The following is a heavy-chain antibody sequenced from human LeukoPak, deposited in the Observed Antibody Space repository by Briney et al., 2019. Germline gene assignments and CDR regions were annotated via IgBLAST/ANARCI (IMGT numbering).Heavy chain of an antibody. J-gene: IGHJ4*02. D-gene: IGHD1-26*01. V-gene: IGHV3-30-3*01. Sequence: PGRSLRLSCAASGFTFSSYTLHWVRQAPGKGLEWVAVMSPDGSNKYWADSVKGRITFSRDNSKNTLYLQMNSLRAEDTAVYYCARGRGWGDYLDYWGQGTLVTVSS. CDR3: ARGRGWGDYLDY. CDR2: MSPDGSNK. CDR1: GFTFSSYT.